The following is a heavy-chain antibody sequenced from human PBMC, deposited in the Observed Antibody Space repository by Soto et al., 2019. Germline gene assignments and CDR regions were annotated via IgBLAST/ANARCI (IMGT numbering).Heavy chain of an antibody. D-gene: IGHD3-10*01. Sequence: GASVKVSCKASGGTFSSYATSWVRQAPGQGLEWMGGIIPIFGTANYAQKFQGRVTITADESTSTAYMELSSLRSEDTAVYYCASPTYGNYYYYGMDVWGQGTTVTVSS. J-gene: IGHJ6*02. CDR1: GGTFSSYA. CDR2: IIPIFGTA. V-gene: IGHV1-69*13. CDR3: ASPTYGNYYYYGMDV.